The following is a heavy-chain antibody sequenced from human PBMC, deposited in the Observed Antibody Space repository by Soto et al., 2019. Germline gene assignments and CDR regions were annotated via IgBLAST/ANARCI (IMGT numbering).Heavy chain of an antibody. CDR3: AREIHDPPDAFDI. CDR2: IYSGGST. V-gene: IGHV3-53*01. Sequence: EVQLVESGGGLIQPGGSLRLSCAASGFTVSSNYMSWVRQAPGKGLEWVSVIYSGGSTYYADSVKGRFTISRDNSKNTLYLQMNSLRAEDTAVYYCAREIHDPPDAFDIWGQGTMVTVSS. J-gene: IGHJ3*02. D-gene: IGHD3-16*01. CDR1: GFTVSSNY.